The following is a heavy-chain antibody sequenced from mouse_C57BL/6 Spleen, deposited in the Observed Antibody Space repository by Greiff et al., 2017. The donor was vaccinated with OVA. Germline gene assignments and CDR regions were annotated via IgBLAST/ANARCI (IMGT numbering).Heavy chain of an antibody. CDR1: GYNFTSYW. CDR3: ARGDGYYSYAMDY. Sequence: QVQLKQPGAELVKPGASVKLSCKASGYNFTSYWMHWVKQRPGQGLEWIGMIHPNSGSTNYNEKFKSKATLTVDKSSSTAYMQLSSLTSEDSAVYYCARGDGYYSYAMDYWGQGTSVTVSS. V-gene: IGHV1-64*01. D-gene: IGHD2-3*01. J-gene: IGHJ4*01. CDR2: IHPNSGST.